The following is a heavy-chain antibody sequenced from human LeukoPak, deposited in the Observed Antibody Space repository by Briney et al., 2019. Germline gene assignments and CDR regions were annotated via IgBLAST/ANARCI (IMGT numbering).Heavy chain of an antibody. Sequence: PSETLSLTCTVSGDSVTSGGFYWAWLRQPPGTGLEWIATVYYTGSTYYDPSLKSRVTISIDTSKNHFSLKLRSVVAPDTAVYYCARHSGSGSLSRPFDPWGQGTLVTVSS. CDR2: VYYTGST. CDR3: ARHSGSGSLSRPFDP. D-gene: IGHD3-10*01. V-gene: IGHV4-39*02. CDR1: GDSVTSGGFY. J-gene: IGHJ5*02.